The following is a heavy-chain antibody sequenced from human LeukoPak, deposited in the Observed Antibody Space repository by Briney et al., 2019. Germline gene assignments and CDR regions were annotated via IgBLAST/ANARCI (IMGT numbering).Heavy chain of an antibody. Sequence: GGSLRLSCAASGFTFSSYWMYWVRQAPGKGLEWVSTISGSGGSTYYTDSVKGRFTISRDNSKNTLHLQMNSLRAEDTAVYYCAKIWFGELSHFDYWGQGTLVTVSS. D-gene: IGHD3-10*01. J-gene: IGHJ4*02. CDR2: ISGSGGST. CDR1: GFTFSSYW. CDR3: AKIWFGELSHFDY. V-gene: IGHV3-23*01.